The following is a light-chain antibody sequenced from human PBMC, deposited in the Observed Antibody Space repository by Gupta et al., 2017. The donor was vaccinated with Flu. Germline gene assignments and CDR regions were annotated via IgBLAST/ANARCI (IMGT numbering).Light chain of an antibody. CDR3: QQDNNWPPVT. J-gene: IGKJ4*01. Sequence: EIVMTQSPVTLSVSPGERVTLSCRASQSISTNLAWYLQKPGQAPRLLIHGAFTRDTGTPARFTGSGCGTEVTLTISSRQSEDFGFYCCQQDNNWPPVTFGGGTKVEIK. CDR1: QSISTN. V-gene: IGKV3-15*01. CDR2: GAF.